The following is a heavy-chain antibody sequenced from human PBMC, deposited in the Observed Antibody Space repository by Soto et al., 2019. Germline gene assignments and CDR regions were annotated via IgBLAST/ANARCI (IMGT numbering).Heavy chain of an antibody. CDR2: INSDGSST. D-gene: IGHD6-13*01. CDR3: ARPGIAAAGTPK. Sequence: EVQLVESGGGLVQPGGSLRLSCAASGFTFSSYWMHWVRQAPGKGLVWVSRINSDGSSTSYADSVKGRFTISRDNAKNTLYLQMNSRRAEDTAVYYCARPGIAAAGTPKWGQGTLVTVSS. J-gene: IGHJ4*02. V-gene: IGHV3-74*01. CDR1: GFTFSSYW.